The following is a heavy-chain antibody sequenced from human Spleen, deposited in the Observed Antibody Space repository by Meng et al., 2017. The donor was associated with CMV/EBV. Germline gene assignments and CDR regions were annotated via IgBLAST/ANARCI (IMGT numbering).Heavy chain of an antibody. Sequence: SVKVSCKASGGTFSIYGVNWVRQAPGQGLEWMGRVIPMTGTADFAQKFQGRVTITADKSTGTAYMELSSLRSDDTAIYYCARDDYDGALHYWGQGTLVTVSS. V-gene: IGHV1-69*04. CDR3: ARDDYDGALHY. D-gene: IGHD3-10*01. CDR1: GGTFSIYG. J-gene: IGHJ4*02. CDR2: VIPMTGTA.